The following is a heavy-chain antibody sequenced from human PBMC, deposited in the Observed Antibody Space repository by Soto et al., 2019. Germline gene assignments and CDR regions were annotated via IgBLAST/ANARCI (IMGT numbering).Heavy chain of an antibody. CDR2: ISSYGADR. D-gene: IGHD6-19*01. CDR1: GFTFNSYA. V-gene: IGHV3-64D*06. CDR3: VKEGYMRSDWYGQFDY. Sequence: GGSLRLSCSASGFTFNSYAMHWVRQAPGKGLEFVSAISSYGADRYYADSVKGRFAISRDNSKNTLYLQMSSLRAEDTALYYCVKEGYMRSDWYGQFDYWGQGAMVTVSS. J-gene: IGHJ4*02.